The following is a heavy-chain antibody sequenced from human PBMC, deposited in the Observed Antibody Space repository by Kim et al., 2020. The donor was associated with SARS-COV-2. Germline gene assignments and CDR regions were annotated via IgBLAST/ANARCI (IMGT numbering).Heavy chain of an antibody. D-gene: IGHD2-2*01. CDR3: ANLVGYCSSTSCRNNYYYGMDV. Sequence: GGSLRLSCAASGFTFSSYAMSWVRQAPGKGLEWVSAISGSGGSTYYADSVKGRFTISRDNSKNTLYLQMNSLRAEDTAVYYCANLVGYCSSTSCRNNYYYGMDVWGQGTTVTVSS. CDR2: ISGSGGST. V-gene: IGHV3-23*01. J-gene: IGHJ6*02. CDR1: GFTFSSYA.